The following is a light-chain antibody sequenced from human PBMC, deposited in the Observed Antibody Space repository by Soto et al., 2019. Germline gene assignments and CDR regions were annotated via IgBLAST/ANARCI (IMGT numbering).Light chain of an antibody. J-gene: IGKJ1*01. V-gene: IGKV1-5*03. Sequence: DIQMTQSPSTLSACVGDRVTITCRASQSISSWLAWYQQKPGKAPKLLIYKASTLESGVPSRFSGSGSGTEFTLTISSLQPDDFATYYCQQYNSDSQTFGQGTKVEIK. CDR3: QQYNSDSQT. CDR2: KAS. CDR1: QSISSW.